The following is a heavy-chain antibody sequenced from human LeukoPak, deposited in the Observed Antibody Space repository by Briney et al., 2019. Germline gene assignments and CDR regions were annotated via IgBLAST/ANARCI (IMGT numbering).Heavy chain of an antibody. CDR2: IYYSGST. CDR1: GGSISSGGYY. Sequence: PSQTLSLTCTVSGGSISSGGYYWSWIRQHPGKGLEWIGYIYYSGSTYYNPSLKSRVTISVDTSKNQFSLKLSSVTAADTAVYYCARGGCDILTGYSHFDYWGQGTLVTVS. D-gene: IGHD3-9*01. CDR3: ARGGCDILTGYSHFDY. J-gene: IGHJ4*02. V-gene: IGHV4-31*03.